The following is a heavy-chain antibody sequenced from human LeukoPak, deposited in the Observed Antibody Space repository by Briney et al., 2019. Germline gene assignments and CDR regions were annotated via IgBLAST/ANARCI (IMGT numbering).Heavy chain of an antibody. CDR3: ARDWSRLDP. Sequence: GGSLRLSCAASGFTFSSYAKTWVHRAPGKGLEWVSAISAGGATTYYADSVKGRFTFSRDNSMNTLYLQMNSLRAEDTAVYYCARDWSRLDPWGQGTLVTVSS. V-gene: IGHV3-23*01. CDR1: GFTFSSYA. J-gene: IGHJ5*02. CDR2: ISAGGATT.